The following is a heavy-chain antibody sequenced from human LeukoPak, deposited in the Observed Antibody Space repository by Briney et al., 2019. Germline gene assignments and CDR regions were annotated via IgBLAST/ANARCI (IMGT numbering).Heavy chain of an antibody. D-gene: IGHD3-10*01. CDR2: MNPNSGNT. V-gene: IGHV1-8*01. Sequence: ASVKVSCKASRYTFTSYDINWVRQATGQGLEWMGWMNPNSGNTGYAQKFQGRVTMTRNTSISTAYMELSSLRSEDTAVYYCARLGSGTYYNRPLDCWGQGTLVTVSS. CDR1: RYTFTSYD. J-gene: IGHJ4*02. CDR3: ARLGSGTYYNRPLDC.